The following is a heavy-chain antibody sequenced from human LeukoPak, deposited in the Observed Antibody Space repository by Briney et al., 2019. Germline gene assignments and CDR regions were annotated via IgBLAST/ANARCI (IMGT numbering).Heavy chain of an antibody. Sequence: PGGSLRLSCAASGFTFSSYSMNWVRQAPGKGLEWVSSISSSSSYIYYADSVKGRFTISRDNAKNSLYLQMNSLRAEDTAVYYCARDRVPTLLWFGDAFDIWGQGTMVTVSS. CDR1: GFTFSSYS. V-gene: IGHV3-21*01. J-gene: IGHJ3*02. D-gene: IGHD3-10*01. CDR3: ARDRVPTLLWFGDAFDI. CDR2: ISSSSSYI.